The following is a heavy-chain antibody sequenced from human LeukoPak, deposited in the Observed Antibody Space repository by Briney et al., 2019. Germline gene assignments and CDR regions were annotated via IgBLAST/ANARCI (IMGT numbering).Heavy chain of an antibody. CDR1: GFTFSSHA. V-gene: IGHV3-23*01. Sequence: GGSLSLTCAASGFTFSSHAMSWVRQAPGKGLEWVSAISGSGGSTYYADSVKGRFTISRDNSKNTLYLQMNSLRAEDTAVYYCAKGHRGWELLFDGCYMDVWGKGTTVTVSS. J-gene: IGHJ6*03. CDR3: AKGHRGWELLFDGCYMDV. D-gene: IGHD1-26*01. CDR2: ISGSGGST.